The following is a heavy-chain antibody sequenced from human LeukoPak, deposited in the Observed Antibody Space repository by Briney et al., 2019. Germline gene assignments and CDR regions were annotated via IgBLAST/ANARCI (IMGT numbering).Heavy chain of an antibody. J-gene: IGHJ4*02. D-gene: IGHD4-23*01. CDR2: INHSGST. Sequence: SETLSLTCAVYGGSFRGYYWSWIRQPPGKGLEWIGEINHSGSTNYNPSLKSRVTISVDTSKNQFSLKLSSVTAADTAVYYCARAQYGGNSYYDYWGQGTLVTVSS. CDR1: GGSFRGYY. V-gene: IGHV4-34*01. CDR3: ARAQYGGNSYYDY.